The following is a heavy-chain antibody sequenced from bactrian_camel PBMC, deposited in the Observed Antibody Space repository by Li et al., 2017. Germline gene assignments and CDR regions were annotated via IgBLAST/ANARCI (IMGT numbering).Heavy chain of an antibody. D-gene: IGHD5*01. CDR2: IGIDGTT. V-gene: IGHV3S55*01. CDR1: VSGYTYGEYC. CDR3: AAALGYGCSSVFSY. Sequence: HVQLVESGGGSVQAGGSLRLSCVRSVSGYTYGEYCMAWFRQSPQTSWLERERVARIGIDGTTTYADSVKGRFTISRDNAKNTLYLQMNSLEPEDTAMYYCAAALGYGCSSVFSYWGRGTQVTVS. J-gene: IGHJ6*01.